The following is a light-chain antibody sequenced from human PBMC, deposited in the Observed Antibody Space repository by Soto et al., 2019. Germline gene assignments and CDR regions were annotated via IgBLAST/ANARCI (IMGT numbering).Light chain of an antibody. CDR3: SSYTSSSTQV. CDR2: DVS. CDR1: SSDVGGYNY. J-gene: IGLJ1*01. Sequence: SVLTQPASVSGSPGQSITLSCTGTSSDVGGYNYVSWYQQHPGKAPKLMIYDVSNRPSGISNRFSGSKSGNTASLTISGLQAEDEADYFCSSYTSSSTQVFGTGTKVTVL. V-gene: IGLV2-14*01.